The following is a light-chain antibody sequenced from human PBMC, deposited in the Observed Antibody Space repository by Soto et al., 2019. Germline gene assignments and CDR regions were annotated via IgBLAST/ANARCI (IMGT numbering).Light chain of an antibody. CDR1: SSNIGAGYD. CDR3: QSYDSSLFVV. J-gene: IGLJ2*01. Sequence: QSVLTQPPSVSGAPGQRVTISCTGSSSNIGAGYDVHWYQQLPGTAPKLLIYGNSNRPSGVPDRFSGSKSGTSASLAITGLQAEDEADYYCQSYDSSLFVVFGGGNKLTVL. V-gene: IGLV1-40*01. CDR2: GNS.